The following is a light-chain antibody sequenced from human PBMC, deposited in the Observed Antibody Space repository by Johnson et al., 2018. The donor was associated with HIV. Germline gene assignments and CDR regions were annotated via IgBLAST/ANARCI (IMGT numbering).Light chain of an antibody. J-gene: IGLJ1*01. CDR1: SSNIGNNY. CDR3: GTWDSSLSAGGV. Sequence: QSVLTQPPSVSAAPGQKVTISCSGSSSNIGNNYVSWYQQLPGTAPKLLIYDNNKRPSGIPDRFSGSKSGTSATLGITGLQTGDEADYYCGTWDSSLSAGGVFGTWNKVTVL. CDR2: DNN. V-gene: IGLV1-51*01.